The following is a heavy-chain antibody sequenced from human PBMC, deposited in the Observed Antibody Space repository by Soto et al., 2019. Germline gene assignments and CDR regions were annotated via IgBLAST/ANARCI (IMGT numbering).Heavy chain of an antibody. J-gene: IGHJ5*02. D-gene: IGHD3-3*01. CDR3: ARHWRTGYSTVFGVVMGWFDP. CDR1: GDSITSTDYY. Sequence: SETLSLTCTASGDSITSTDYYWGWIRQPPGKGLEWVASIYYSGSTYHNPSLKSRVTISVDTSKNQFSLKVTSVTAADTAVYYCARHWRTGYSTVFGVVMGWFDPWGQGTLVTVSS. CDR2: IYYSGST. V-gene: IGHV4-39*01.